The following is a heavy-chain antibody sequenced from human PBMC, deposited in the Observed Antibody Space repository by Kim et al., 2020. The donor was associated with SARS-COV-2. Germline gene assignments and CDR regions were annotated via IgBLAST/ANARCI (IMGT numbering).Heavy chain of an antibody. CDR2: ISWNSGSI. Sequence: GGSLRLSCAASGFTFDDYAMHWVRQAPGKGLEWVSGISWNSGSIGYADSVKGRFTISRDNAKNSLYLQMNSLRAEDTALYYCAKDRYQGSSWYYFDYWGQGTLVTVSS. J-gene: IGHJ4*02. V-gene: IGHV3-9*01. D-gene: IGHD6-13*01. CDR1: GFTFDDYA. CDR3: AKDRYQGSSWYYFDY.